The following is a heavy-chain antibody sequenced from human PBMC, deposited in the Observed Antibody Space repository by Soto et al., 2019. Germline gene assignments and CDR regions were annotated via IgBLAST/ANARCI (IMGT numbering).Heavy chain of an antibody. J-gene: IGHJ5*02. CDR3: ARGDFDRSGNYNAGWFAP. V-gene: IGHV1-2*02. CDR1: GYTFTAYY. D-gene: IGHD3-22*01. Sequence: QVQLVQSGAEVKKPGASVKVSCKASGYTFTAYYMHWLRQAPGQGLEWMGWINPNSGGTNYAQRFQGRGTVTNDTSISTTYMELSSLGSDDTAVYYCARGDFDRSGNYNAGWFAPWGQGTLVTVYS. CDR2: INPNSGGT.